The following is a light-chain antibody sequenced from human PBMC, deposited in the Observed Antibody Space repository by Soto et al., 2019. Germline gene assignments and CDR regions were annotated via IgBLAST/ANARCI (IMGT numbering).Light chain of an antibody. Sequence: IRLTQSPGTLSLTTGERATLSCRASQSVSSSYLAWYQQKPGQAPRLLIYGASSRATGIPDRFSGSGSGTDFTLTISRLEPEDFAVYYCQQYGSSPIPFGQGTRLEI. CDR2: GAS. J-gene: IGKJ5*01. V-gene: IGKV3-20*01. CDR3: QQYGSSPIP. CDR1: QSVSSSY.